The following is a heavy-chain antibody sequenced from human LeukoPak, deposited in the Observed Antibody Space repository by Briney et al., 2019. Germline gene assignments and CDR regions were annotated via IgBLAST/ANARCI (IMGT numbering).Heavy chain of an antibody. CDR2: ISYDGSNK. D-gene: IGHD5-18*01. CDR1: GFTFSSYG. CDR3: AKDRGGYSYGYDY. J-gene: IGHJ4*02. V-gene: IGHV3-30*18. Sequence: GGSLRLSCAASGFTFSSYGMHWVRQAPGKGLEWVAVISYDGSNKYYADSVKGRFTISRDNSKNTLYLQMNSLRAEDTAVYYCAKDRGGYSYGYDYWGQGTLVTVSS.